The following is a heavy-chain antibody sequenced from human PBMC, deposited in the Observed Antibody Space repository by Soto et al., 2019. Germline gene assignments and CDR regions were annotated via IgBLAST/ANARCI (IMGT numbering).Heavy chain of an antibody. CDR3: VKDDALDF. V-gene: IGHV3-9*01. J-gene: IGHJ3*01. Sequence: EVQLVESGGGLVQPGRSLRLSCAASGFTFDDYPMHWVRHAAGKGLEWVAGLSWNSASIGYADSVKGRFTISRDNARDALYLQMNRLRAEDTALYYCVKDDALDFWGQGTQVTVSS. CDR1: GFTFDDYP. CDR2: LSWNSASI.